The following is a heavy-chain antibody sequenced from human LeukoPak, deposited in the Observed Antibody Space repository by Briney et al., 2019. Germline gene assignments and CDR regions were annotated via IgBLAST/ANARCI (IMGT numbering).Heavy chain of an antibody. D-gene: IGHD6-19*01. V-gene: IGHV4-4*07. CDR2: IYTSGST. Sequence: PSETLSLTCAISGGSLKTYSCRWSRQPAGKGLEWIGRIYTSGSTNYNPSLKSRVTISVDKSKKQFSLTLSSVSAADTGVYYCSSARAVGGHRFAYYYYMDVWGKGTTVTVSS. J-gene: IGHJ6*03. CDR1: GGSLKTYS. CDR3: SSARAVGGHRFAYYYYMDV.